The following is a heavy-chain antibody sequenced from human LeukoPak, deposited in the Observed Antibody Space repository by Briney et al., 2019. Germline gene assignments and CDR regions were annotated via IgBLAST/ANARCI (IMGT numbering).Heavy chain of an antibody. CDR1: GFTVSSNY. CDR2: ISSSSSYI. V-gene: IGHV3-21*01. Sequence: GSLRLSCAASGFTVSSNYMSWVRQAPGKGLEWVSSISSSSSYIYYADSVKGRFTISRDNAKNSLYLQMNSLRAEDTAVYYCARDEEDIVVVPAAIRWFDPWGQGTLVTVSS. J-gene: IGHJ5*02. D-gene: IGHD2-2*01. CDR3: ARDEEDIVVVPAAIRWFDP.